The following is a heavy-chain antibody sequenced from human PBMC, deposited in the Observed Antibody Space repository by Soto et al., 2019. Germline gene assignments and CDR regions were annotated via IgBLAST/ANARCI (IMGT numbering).Heavy chain of an antibody. CDR2: LDPEDGET. CDR1: GYTLTELS. CDR3: ATDPLLDSSVNWFDP. J-gene: IGHJ5*02. V-gene: IGHV1-24*01. D-gene: IGHD6-25*01. Sequence: ASVKVSCKVSGYTLTELSMHWVRQAPGKGLEWMGGLDPEDGETSYAQKFQGRVTMTEDTSTDTAYMELSSLRSEDTAVYYCATDPLLDSSVNWFDPWGQGTLVTV.